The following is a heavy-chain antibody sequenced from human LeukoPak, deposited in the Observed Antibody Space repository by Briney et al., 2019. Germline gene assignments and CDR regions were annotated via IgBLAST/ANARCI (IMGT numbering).Heavy chain of an antibody. CDR3: AKTLSGRVSENWFDP. J-gene: IGHJ5*02. CDR1: GFSFSSYG. V-gene: IGHV3-23*01. Sequence: GGTLRLSCAASGFSFSSYGMSWVRQAPGKGLERVSGISGSGGSTYYAVSVKGRFTISRDNSKNTLYLQMNSLRAEDTALYYCAKTLSGRVSENWFDPWGQGTLVTVSS. CDR2: ISGSGGST. D-gene: IGHD5/OR15-5a*01.